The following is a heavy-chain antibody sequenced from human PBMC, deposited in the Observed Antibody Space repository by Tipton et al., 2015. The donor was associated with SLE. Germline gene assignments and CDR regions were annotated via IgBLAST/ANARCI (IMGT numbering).Heavy chain of an antibody. CDR3: ARQGGIAAGAFDY. D-gene: IGHD6-13*01. CDR1: GDSISSGVYY. Sequence: TLSLTCTVSGDSISSGVYYLNWIRQPAGRGLEWIGRIYTSGSTNYTPSLKSRVTISVDKSKSQFSLKLSSVTAADTAVYYCARQGGIAAGAFDYWGQGTLVTVSS. J-gene: IGHJ4*02. V-gene: IGHV4-61*02. CDR2: IYTSGST.